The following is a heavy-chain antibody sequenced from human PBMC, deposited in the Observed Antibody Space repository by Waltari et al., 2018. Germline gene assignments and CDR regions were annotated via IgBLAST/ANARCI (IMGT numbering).Heavy chain of an antibody. CDR2: IGGSSGNT. Sequence: QVQLQESGPGLVKPSETLSLTCAVSGGSISGYYWNWLRQTPGKGLEWIGSIGGSSGNTYYNPSLKSRVTISTGTSKNQFALKLGSMAAADTAVYYWARKGEVAAAGPPNYYCDDWAQGVLVTVSS. J-gene: IGHJ4*02. CDR3: ARKGEVAAAGPPNYYCDD. D-gene: IGHD6-13*01. V-gene: IGHV4-59*12. CDR1: GGSISGYY.